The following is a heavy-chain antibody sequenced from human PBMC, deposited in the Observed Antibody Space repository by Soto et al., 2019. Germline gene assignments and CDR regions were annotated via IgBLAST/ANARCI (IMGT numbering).Heavy chain of an antibody. CDR1: GGSISSSSYY. CDR2: IYYSGST. V-gene: IGHV4-39*01. J-gene: IGHJ6*02. CDR3: ARHGILEWLLRV. D-gene: IGHD3-3*01. Sequence: ASETLSLTCTVSGGSISSSSYYWGWMRQPPGKGLEWIGSIYYSGSTYYNPSLKSRVTISVDTSKNQFSLKLSSVTAADTAVYYCARHGILEWLLRVWGQGTTVTVSS.